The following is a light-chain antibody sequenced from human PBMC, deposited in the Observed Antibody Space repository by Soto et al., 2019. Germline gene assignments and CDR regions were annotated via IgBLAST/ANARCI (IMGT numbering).Light chain of an antibody. Sequence: QLVLTQSPSASASLGASVKLTCTLSSGHSVYAIAWHQQQAEKGLRFLMKLHNDGSHTKGDAIPDRFSGSSSGAERYLTISSLQSEDEADYYCQTWGTAIRVFGGGTKLTVL. CDR2: LHNDGSH. V-gene: IGLV4-69*01. CDR3: QTWGTAIRV. J-gene: IGLJ2*01. CDR1: SGHSVYA.